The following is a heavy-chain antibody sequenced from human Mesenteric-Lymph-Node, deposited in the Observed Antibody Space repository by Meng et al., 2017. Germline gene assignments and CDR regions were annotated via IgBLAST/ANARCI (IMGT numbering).Heavy chain of an antibody. J-gene: IGHJ4*02. Sequence: ETLSLTCTVSGGSISSYYWSWIRQPPGKGLEWVSTISANGGSTYYADSVKGRFTISRDNSKKTLYLQMNSLRAEDTALYYCAKDYGSGWYDYWGQGTLVTVSS. V-gene: IGHV3-23*01. CDR3: AKDYGSGWYDY. CDR1: GGSISSYY. D-gene: IGHD6-19*01. CDR2: ISANGGST.